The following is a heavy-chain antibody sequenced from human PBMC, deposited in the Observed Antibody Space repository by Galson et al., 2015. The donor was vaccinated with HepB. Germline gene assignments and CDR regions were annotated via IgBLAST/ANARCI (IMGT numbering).Heavy chain of an antibody. V-gene: IGHV3-7*01. D-gene: IGHD3-22*01. J-gene: IGHJ4*02. CDR3: ARDARHYYDSSGYYYVDYYFDY. CDR1: GFTFSSYW. Sequence: SLRLSCAASGFTFSSYWMSWVRQAPGKGLEWVANIKQDGSEKYYVDSVKGRFTISRDNAKNSLYLQMNNLRAGDTAVYYCARDARHYYDSSGYYYVDYYFDYWGQGTLVTVSS. CDR2: IKQDGSEK.